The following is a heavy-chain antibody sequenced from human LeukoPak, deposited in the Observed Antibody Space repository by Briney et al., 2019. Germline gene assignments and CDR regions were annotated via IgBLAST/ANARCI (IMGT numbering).Heavy chain of an antibody. CDR2: ISGSGGST. Sequence: GGSLRLSCAASGLTFSNYEFNWARQPPGEGVEWVSSISGSGGSTYYADAVKGRFTVSIDNSKNKLYLQMNTLRAEDTAVYYCAKASGYRGSYYFDSWGQGTLVTVSS. CDR3: AKASGYRGSYYFDS. V-gene: IGHV3-23*01. CDR1: GLTFSNYE. J-gene: IGHJ4*02. D-gene: IGHD1-26*01.